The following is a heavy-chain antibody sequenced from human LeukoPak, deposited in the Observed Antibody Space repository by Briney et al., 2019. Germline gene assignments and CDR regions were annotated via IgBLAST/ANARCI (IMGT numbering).Heavy chain of an antibody. Sequence: PGRSLRLSCAAPGLTLVDYAMHWVRQAPGKGLEWVSGISWNSGSIGYADSVKGRFTISRDNAKNSLYLQMNSLRAEDTALYYCAKDILLRYSSGRFDYWGQGTLVTVSS. V-gene: IGHV3-9*01. CDR3: AKDILLRYSSGRFDY. D-gene: IGHD6-19*01. J-gene: IGHJ4*02. CDR2: ISWNSGSI. CDR1: GLTLVDYA.